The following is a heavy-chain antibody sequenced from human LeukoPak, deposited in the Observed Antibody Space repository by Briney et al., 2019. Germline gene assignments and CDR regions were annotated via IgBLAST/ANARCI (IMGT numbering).Heavy chain of an antibody. J-gene: IGHJ4*02. CDR1: GFTFDDYA. Sequence: GGSLRLSCAASGFTFDDYAMHWVRQAPGKGLEWVSTLSDSSAYTYYADSVKGRFTISRDNSKNTLYLQMNSLRAEDTAVYYCAKDTPAPSCSSTSCYKHFDYWGQGTLVTVSS. V-gene: IGHV3-23*01. CDR2: LSDSSAYT. CDR3: AKDTPAPSCSSTSCYKHFDY. D-gene: IGHD2-2*01.